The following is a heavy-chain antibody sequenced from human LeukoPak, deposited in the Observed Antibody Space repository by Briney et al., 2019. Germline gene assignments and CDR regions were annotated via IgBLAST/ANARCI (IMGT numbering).Heavy chain of an antibody. CDR2: IWYDGNNK. CDR3: AKVDSSSSRGSFDP. J-gene: IGHJ5*02. V-gene: IGHV3-33*06. Sequence: GGSLRLSCAASGFTFSSYGMHWVRQAPGKGLEWVAVIWYDGNNKYYADSVKGRFTISRDNSKNTLYLQMNSLRAEDTAVYYCAKVDSSSSRGSFDPWGQGTLVTVSS. CDR1: GFTFSSYG. D-gene: IGHD6-6*01.